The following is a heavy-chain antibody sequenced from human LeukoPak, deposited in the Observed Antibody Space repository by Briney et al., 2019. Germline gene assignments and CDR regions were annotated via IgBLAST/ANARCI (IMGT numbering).Heavy chain of an antibody. CDR1: GGTFSSYA. J-gene: IGHJ6*03. V-gene: IGHV1-69*06. Sequence: SVKVSCKASGGTFSSYAISWVRQAPGQGLEWMGGIIPIFGTANYAQKFQGRVTITADKSTSTAYMELSSLRSEDTAVYYCAAPSYCGGDCYRKYYYYMDVWGKGTTATVSS. CDR3: AAPSYCGGDCYRKYYYYMDV. CDR2: IIPIFGTA. D-gene: IGHD2-21*02.